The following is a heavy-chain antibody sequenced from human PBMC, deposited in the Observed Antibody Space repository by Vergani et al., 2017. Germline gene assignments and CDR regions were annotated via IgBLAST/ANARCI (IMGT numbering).Heavy chain of an antibody. Sequence: QVQLVESGGGVVQPGRSLRLSCAASGFTFSSYGMHWVRQAPGKGLEWVAVISYDGSNKYYADSVKGRFTISRDNSKNTLYLQMNSLRAEDTAVYYCAKSGYGEGFDCWGQGTLVTVSS. V-gene: IGHV3-30*18. CDR2: ISYDGSNK. CDR1: GFTFSSYG. J-gene: IGHJ4*02. CDR3: AKSGYGEGFDC. D-gene: IGHD5-12*01.